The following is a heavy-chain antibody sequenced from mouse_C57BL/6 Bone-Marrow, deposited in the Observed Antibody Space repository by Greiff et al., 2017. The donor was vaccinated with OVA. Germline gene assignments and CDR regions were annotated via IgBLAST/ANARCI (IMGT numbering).Heavy chain of an antibody. CDR1: GYTFTDYY. CDR2: INPNNGGT. J-gene: IGHJ2*01. D-gene: IGHD1-1*01. CDR3: ASTYYGRSLYYFDY. Sequence: EVQLQQSGPELVKPGASVKISCKASGYTFTDYYMNWVKQSHGKSLEWIGDINPNNGGTSYNQKFKGKATLTVDKSSSTAYMELRSLTSEDSAVYYCASTYYGRSLYYFDYWGQGTTLTVSS. V-gene: IGHV1-26*01.